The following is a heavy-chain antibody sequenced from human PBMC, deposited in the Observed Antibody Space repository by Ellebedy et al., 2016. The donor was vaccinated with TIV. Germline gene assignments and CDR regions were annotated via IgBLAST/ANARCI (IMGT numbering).Heavy chain of an antibody. CDR2: IYSGGTT. D-gene: IGHD3-16*01. CDR3: AGGGVLAALQVY. Sequence: GESLKISCAAPGFTVSGTYMNWVRQAPGKGLGWVSVIYSGGTTYYADSVKGRFTISRDSSKNTLYLQMNSLRAEDTAVYYCAGGGVLAALQVYWGQGTLVTVSS. J-gene: IGHJ4*02. CDR1: GFTVSGTY. V-gene: IGHV3-53*01.